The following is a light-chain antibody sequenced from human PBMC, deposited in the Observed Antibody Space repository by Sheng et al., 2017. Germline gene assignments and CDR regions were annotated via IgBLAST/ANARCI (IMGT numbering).Light chain of an antibody. CDR2: EVS. V-gene: IGLV2-8*01. CDR3: NSYAGGNTYV. J-gene: IGLJ1*01. CDR1: SSDVGGYNY. Sequence: QSALTQPPSASGSPGQSVTISCTGTSSDVGGYNYVSWYQQHPGKAPKLMIYEVSQRPSGVPDRFSGSKSGNTASLTVSGLQAEDEADYYCNSYAGGNTYVFGTGTKVTVL.